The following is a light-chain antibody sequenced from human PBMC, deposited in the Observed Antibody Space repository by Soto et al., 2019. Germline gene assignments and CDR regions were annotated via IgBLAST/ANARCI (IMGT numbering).Light chain of an antibody. Sequence: DVKMTQSPSTLSGSVGDRVTITCRASQTISSWLAWYQQKPGKAPKLLIYMASTLKSGVPSRFSGSGSGTEFTLTISSLQPDDFATYYCQHYNSYSEAFGQGTKVDIK. CDR2: MAS. V-gene: IGKV1-5*03. J-gene: IGKJ1*01. CDR1: QTISSW. CDR3: QHYNSYSEA.